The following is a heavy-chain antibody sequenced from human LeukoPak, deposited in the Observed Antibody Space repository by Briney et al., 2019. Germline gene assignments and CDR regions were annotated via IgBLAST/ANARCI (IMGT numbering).Heavy chain of an antibody. J-gene: IGHJ3*02. CDR2: IIPIFGTA. CDR1: GYTFTSYG. Sequence: SVKVSCKASGYTFTSYGISWVRQAPGQGLEWMGGIIPIFGTANYAQKFQGRVTITADESTSTAYMELSSLRSEDTAVYYCARAPLGGTSAHDAFDIWGQGTMVTVSS. CDR3: ARAPLGGTSAHDAFDI. D-gene: IGHD1-1*01. V-gene: IGHV1-69*13.